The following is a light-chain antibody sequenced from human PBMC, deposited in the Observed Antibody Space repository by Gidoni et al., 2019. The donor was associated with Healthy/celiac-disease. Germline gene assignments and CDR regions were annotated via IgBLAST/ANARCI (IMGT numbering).Light chain of an antibody. CDR3: GTWDSSLSAGV. CDR2: DNN. J-gene: IGLJ7*01. CDR1: SSNIVTNY. V-gene: IGLV1-51*01. Sequence: QSVLTQPPSVSAAPGQTVSISCPGSSSNIVTNYVSWYQQLPGTAPKLLIYDNNKRPSGIPDRFSGSKSGTSATLGITGLQTGDEADYYCGTWDSSLSAGVFGGGTQLTVL.